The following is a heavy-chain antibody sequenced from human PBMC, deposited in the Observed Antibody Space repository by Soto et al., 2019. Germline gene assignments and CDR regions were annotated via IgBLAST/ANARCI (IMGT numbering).Heavy chain of an antibody. D-gene: IGHD6-19*01. J-gene: IGHJ4*02. CDR3: ATDPPHNPSSDSSDPNLGY. V-gene: IGHV3-23*01. CDR1: GLTFSTHI. Sequence: EVQLLESGGGLVQPGGSLRLSCAVSGLTFSTHIMSWVRQAPGKGLEWVSVLGGGDGATFYADSVKGRFTISRDTSESTLYLQMNSLRAEDTAIYYCATDPPHNPSSDSSDPNLGYWGQGTLVTVSS. CDR2: LGGGDGAT.